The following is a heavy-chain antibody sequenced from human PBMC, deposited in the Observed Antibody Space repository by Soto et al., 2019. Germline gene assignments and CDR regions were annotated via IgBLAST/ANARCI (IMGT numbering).Heavy chain of an antibody. Sequence: GGSQRLSYAASGFTFSSYWMSWVRQAPGKGLEWVANIKQDGSEKYYVDSVKGRFTISGDNAKNSLYLQMNSLRAEDTAVYYCARVSIFGVVPLGGMDVWGQGTTVTVSS. CDR3: ARVSIFGVVPLGGMDV. CDR1: GFTFSSYW. J-gene: IGHJ6*02. V-gene: IGHV3-7*05. CDR2: IKQDGSEK. D-gene: IGHD3-3*01.